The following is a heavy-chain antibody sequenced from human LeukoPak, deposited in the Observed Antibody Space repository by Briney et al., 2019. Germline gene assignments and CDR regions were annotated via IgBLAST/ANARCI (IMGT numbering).Heavy chain of an antibody. CDR3: AHRRTHYGMDV. J-gene: IGHJ6*04. V-gene: IGHV2-5*02. D-gene: IGHD1/OR15-1a*01. CDR2: IYWDDDK. Sequence: KGSGPTLVNPTQTLTLTFTFSGFSLSTSGVGVGGIRKPPGKALEWLALIYWDDDKRYSPSLKSRLTISKDTSKNQVVLTMTNMDPVDTATYYCAHRRTHYGMDVWGKGTTVTVSS. CDR1: GFSLSTSGVG.